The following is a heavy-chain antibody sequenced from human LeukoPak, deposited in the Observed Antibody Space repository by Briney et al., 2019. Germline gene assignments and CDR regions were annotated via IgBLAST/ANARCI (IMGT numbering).Heavy chain of an antibody. V-gene: IGHV4-39*07. J-gene: IGHJ4*02. CDR3: ARGQKYRNGYTVTELGSGYFAY. Sequence: SETLSLTCTVSGGSISTSSYYWGWIRQPPGKGLEWIGSVSYSGSTYYNPSLKSRVIISVDTSKNQFSLTLSSVTTADTAVYYCARGQKYRNGYTVTELGSGYFAYWGQGTLVTVSS. CDR1: GGSISTSSYY. CDR2: VSYSGST. D-gene: IGHD5-18*01.